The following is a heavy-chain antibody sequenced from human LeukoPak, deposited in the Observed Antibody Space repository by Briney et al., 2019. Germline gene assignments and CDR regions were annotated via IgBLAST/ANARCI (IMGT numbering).Heavy chain of an antibody. CDR2: ITGSGDTK. V-gene: IGHV3-23*01. D-gene: IGHD6-13*01. Sequence: GGSLRLSFASSGFTFSSYAMSWGRQAPGKALGWVFAITGSGDTKYYADSVKGRFTTSKNNSKNTLHLQINSLRAEDTAVYYCAKESSSCAFDIWGQGTMVTVSS. CDR3: AKESSSCAFDI. J-gene: IGHJ3*02. CDR1: GFTFSSYA.